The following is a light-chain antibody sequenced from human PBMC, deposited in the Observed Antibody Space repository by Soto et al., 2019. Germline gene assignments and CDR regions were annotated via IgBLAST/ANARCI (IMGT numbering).Light chain of an antibody. CDR1: QSISRW. CDR3: QQYNDYSTWT. V-gene: IGKV1-5*01. Sequence: DIQMTQSPSTLSASVGDRVTITCRASQSISRWLAWYQQKPGQAPKVLFWDATTLHRGVPSRFSGSGSGTEFTLTISSLQPDDFATYYCQQYNDYSTWTFGQGTKVDIK. CDR2: DAT. J-gene: IGKJ1*01.